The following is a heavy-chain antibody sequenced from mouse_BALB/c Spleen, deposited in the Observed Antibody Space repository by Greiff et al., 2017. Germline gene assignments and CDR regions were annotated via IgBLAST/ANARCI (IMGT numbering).Heavy chain of an antibody. CDR3: ARRGLYYGNDY. J-gene: IGHJ2*01. Sequence: ESGPGILQPSQTLSLTCSFSGFSLSTSGMGVSWIRQPSGKGLEWLAHIYWDDDKRYNPSLKSRLTISKDTSSNQVFLKITSVDTADTATYYCARRGLYYGNDYWGQGTTLTVSS. D-gene: IGHD2-1*01. CDR2: IYWDDDK. V-gene: IGHV8-12*01. CDR1: GFSLSTSGMG.